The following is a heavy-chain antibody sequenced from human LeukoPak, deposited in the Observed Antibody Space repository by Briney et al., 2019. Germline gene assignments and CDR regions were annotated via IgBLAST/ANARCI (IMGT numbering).Heavy chain of an antibody. CDR3: ARVTIPTNDAFDI. Sequence: SETLSLTCAVDGGSFSGHSWSWIRQPPGKGLEWIGYIYYSGSTNYNPSPKSRVTISVDTSKNQFSLKLSSVTAADTAVYYCARVTIPTNDAFDIWGQGTMVTVSS. CDR1: GGSFSGHS. J-gene: IGHJ3*02. CDR2: IYYSGST. V-gene: IGHV4-59*11. D-gene: IGHD3-9*01.